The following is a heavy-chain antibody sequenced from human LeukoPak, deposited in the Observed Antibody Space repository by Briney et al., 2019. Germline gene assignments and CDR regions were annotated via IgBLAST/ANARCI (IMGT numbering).Heavy chain of an antibody. CDR1: GGSISSYH. CDR3: ARSGSYANDAFHI. Sequence: SETLSLTCTVSGGSISSYHWSWIRQPAGKGLEWIGRLYTSGGTNYNPSLKSRVCMSVDTSKSQFSLELNSVTAADTAVYYCARSGSYANDAFHIWGQGTMVTVSS. J-gene: IGHJ3*02. V-gene: IGHV4-4*07. CDR2: LYTSGGT. D-gene: IGHD1-26*01.